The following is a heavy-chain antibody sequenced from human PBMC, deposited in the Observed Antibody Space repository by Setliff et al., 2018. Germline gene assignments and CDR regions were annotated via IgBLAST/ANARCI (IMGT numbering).Heavy chain of an antibody. CDR2: IYDSGSS. D-gene: IGHD2-15*01. J-gene: IGHJ5*02. CDR3: GRGFSRIEGWGNWFDP. CDR1: GGSVSNSGFF. V-gene: IGHV4-39*01. Sequence: ETLSLTCTVSGGSVSNSGFFWGWLRQAPGKGLEWIGNIYDSGSSNYNASLKSRLIITRDTSKNQISLKLTPVTAADTAVYYCGRGFSRIEGWGNWFDPWGQGILVTVSS.